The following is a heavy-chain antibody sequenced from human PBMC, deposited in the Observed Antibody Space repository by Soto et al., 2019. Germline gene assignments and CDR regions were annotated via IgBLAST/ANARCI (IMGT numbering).Heavy chain of an antibody. V-gene: IGHV3-21*02. CDR1: RFTFSSYN. CDR2: ISSDNTNI. J-gene: IGHJ6*02. CDR3: ARDDMLMIRGVIEHYFAMDV. Sequence: EVQLVESGGGLVKPGGSLRLSCAASRFTFSSYNMNWVRQAPGKGLEWVSCISSDNTNIHYADSVKGRSTTSRDNARNSLYLQMNSLRVEDTAVYYCARDDMLMIRGVIEHYFAMDVWGQGTTVTVSS. D-gene: IGHD3-10*01.